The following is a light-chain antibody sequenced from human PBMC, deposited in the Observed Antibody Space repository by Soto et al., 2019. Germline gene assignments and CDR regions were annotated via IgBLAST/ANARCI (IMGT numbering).Light chain of an antibody. CDR2: GST. V-gene: IGLV1-40*01. CDR3: CSYAGSYTWV. Sequence: QSVLTQPPSVSGAPGQRVTISCAGSSSNIGATYDVHWYQQLPGTAPKLLIYGSTNRPSGVPDRFSGSKSGASASLAITGLQAEDEAHYYCCSYAGSYTWVFGGGTKLTVL. J-gene: IGLJ3*02. CDR1: SSNIGATYD.